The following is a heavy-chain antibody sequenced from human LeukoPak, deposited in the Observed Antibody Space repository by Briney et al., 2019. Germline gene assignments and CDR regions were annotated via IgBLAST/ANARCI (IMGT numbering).Heavy chain of an antibody. CDR3: ARIYGDYAGDWFDP. CDR2: MNPNSGNT. J-gene: IGHJ5*02. Sequence: ASVKVSCKASGYTFTSYDINWVRQAPGQGLEWMGWMNPNSGNTGYAQKFQGRVTMTRNTSITTAYMELSSLRSEDTAVYYCARIYGDYAGDWFDPWGQGTLVTVSS. CDR1: GYTFTSYD. D-gene: IGHD4-17*01. V-gene: IGHV1-8*01.